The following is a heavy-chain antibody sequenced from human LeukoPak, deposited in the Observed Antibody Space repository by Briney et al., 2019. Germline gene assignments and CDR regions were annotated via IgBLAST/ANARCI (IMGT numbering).Heavy chain of an antibody. V-gene: IGHV1-46*01. D-gene: IGHD6-19*01. CDR1: GYTFTSYY. J-gene: IGHJ4*02. Sequence: ASVKVSCKASGYTFTSYYIHWVRQAPGRGLEWMGIINPSGGTTNYAQKFQGRVTVTRATSTSTGYMELSSLRSEDTAVYYCAREASPEGSSGWYSYWGQGALVSVSS. CDR3: AREASPEGSSGWYSY. CDR2: INPSGGTT.